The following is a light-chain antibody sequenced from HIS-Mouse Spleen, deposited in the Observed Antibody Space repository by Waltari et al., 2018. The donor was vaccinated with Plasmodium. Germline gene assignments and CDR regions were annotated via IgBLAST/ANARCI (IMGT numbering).Light chain of an antibody. CDR2: KAS. J-gene: IGKJ1*01. CDR3: QQYNSYSWT. CDR1: QSISSR. V-gene: IGKV1-5*03. Sequence: DIQITQSPSTLSASVGERVPIHCRASQSISSRLAWYQQKPGKAPKLLIYKASSLESGVPSRFSGSGSGTEFTLTISSLQPDDFATYYCQQYNSYSWTFGQGTKVEIK.